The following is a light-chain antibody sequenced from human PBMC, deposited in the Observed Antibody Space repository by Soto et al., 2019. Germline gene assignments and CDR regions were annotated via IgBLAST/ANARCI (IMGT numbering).Light chain of an antibody. CDR3: QQYGSSGWT. CDR2: GAS. Sequence: EIVLTQSPGTLSLSPGERATLSCRASQSFSSSYLAWYQQKPGQAPRPLIYGASSRATGIPDRFSGSGSGTDFTLTISRLEPEDFAVYYCQQYGSSGWTFGQGTKVEIK. CDR1: QSFSSSY. J-gene: IGKJ1*01. V-gene: IGKV3-20*01.